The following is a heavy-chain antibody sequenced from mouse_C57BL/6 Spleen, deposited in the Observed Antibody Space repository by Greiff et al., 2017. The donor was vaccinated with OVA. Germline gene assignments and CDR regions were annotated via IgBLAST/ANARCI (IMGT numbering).Heavy chain of an antibody. CDR3: ARDGNDGGYYAMDY. D-gene: IGHD4-1*01. V-gene: IGHV3-1*01. CDR1: GYSITSGYD. J-gene: IGHJ4*01. Sequence: EVQLQESGPGMVKPSQSLSLTCTVTGYSITSGYDWHWIRHFPGNKLEWMGYISYSGSTNYNPSLKSRISITHDTSKNHFFLKLNSVTTEDTATYYCARDGNDGGYYAMDYWGQGTSVTVSS. CDR2: ISYSGST.